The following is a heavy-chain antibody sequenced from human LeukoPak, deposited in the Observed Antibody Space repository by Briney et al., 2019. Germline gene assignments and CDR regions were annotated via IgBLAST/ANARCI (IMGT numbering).Heavy chain of an antibody. CDR3: ARDQSYYFDY. CDR2: ISTYNGNT. Sequence: GASVKVSCKASGYTFTSYGVSWVRQAPGQGLEWMGWISTYNGNTNYAQKFQGRVNMTTDTSTSTAYMELRSLRSDDTAVYYCARDQSYYFDYWGQGTLVTVSS. CDR1: GYTFTSYG. V-gene: IGHV1-18*01. J-gene: IGHJ4*02. D-gene: IGHD1-26*01.